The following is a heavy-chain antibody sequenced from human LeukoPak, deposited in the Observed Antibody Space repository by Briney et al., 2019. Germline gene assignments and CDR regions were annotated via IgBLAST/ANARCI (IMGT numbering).Heavy chain of an antibody. J-gene: IGHJ4*02. Sequence: AGGSLRLSCAAAGFTFSNAWMSWIRQPPGKGLEWIGEINHSGSTNYNPSLKSRVTISVDTSKNQFSLKLSSVTAADTAVYYCARGLDGSGSYGPLPDYWGQGTLVTVSS. CDR2: INHSGST. CDR3: ARGLDGSGSYGPLPDY. V-gene: IGHV4-34*01. CDR1: GFTFSNAW. D-gene: IGHD3-10*01.